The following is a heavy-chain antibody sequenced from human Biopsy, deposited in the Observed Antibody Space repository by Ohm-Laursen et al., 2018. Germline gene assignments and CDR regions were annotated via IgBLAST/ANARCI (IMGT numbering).Heavy chain of an antibody. J-gene: IGHJ4*02. CDR2: INRSGST. D-gene: IGHD4-17*01. CDR3: GNEAYGRDY. CDR1: GRTFSDYR. Sequence: SETLSLTCVVFGRTFSDYRWAWIRQPPGQGLEWIGQINRSGSTNYNPSLKSRVTISADASKYEFSLRLTSVTAADTAVYFCGNEAYGRDYWGLGARVTVSS. V-gene: IGHV4-34*08.